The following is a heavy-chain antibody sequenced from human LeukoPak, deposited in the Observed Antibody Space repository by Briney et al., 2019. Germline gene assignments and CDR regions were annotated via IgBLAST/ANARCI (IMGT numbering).Heavy chain of an antibody. CDR3: TRNADY. CDR2: IHNSGST. J-gene: IGHJ4*02. Sequence: SETPSLTCTVSGGSVSSGNYYWNWIRQPPGKGLEWIGYIHNSGSTNYNPSLESRLTISIDTSKNHISLKLSSVTAADTAVYYCTRNADYWGQGALVTVSS. V-gene: IGHV4-61*03. CDR1: GGSVSSGNYY.